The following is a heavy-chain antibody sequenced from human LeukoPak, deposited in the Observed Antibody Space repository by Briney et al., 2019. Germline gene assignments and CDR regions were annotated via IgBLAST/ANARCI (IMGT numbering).Heavy chain of an antibody. CDR1: GGSVSSGSYY. CDR3: ARELAVIYYYYYGMDV. Sequence: ASETLSLTCTVSGGSVSSGSYYWSWIRQPPGKGLEWIGYIYYSGSTNYNPSLKSRVTISVDTSKNQFSLKLSSVTAADTAVYYCARELAVIYYYYYGMDVWGQGTTVTVSS. D-gene: IGHD2-21*01. V-gene: IGHV4-61*01. J-gene: IGHJ6*02. CDR2: IYYSGST.